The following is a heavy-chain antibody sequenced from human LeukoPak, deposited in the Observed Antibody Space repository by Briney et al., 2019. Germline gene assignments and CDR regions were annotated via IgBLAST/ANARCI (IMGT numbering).Heavy chain of an antibody. CDR1: GYSFTRYW. CDR3: ARLYGSGTPYYFDY. D-gene: IGHD3-10*01. J-gene: IGHJ4*02. V-gene: IGHV5-51*01. Sequence: GESLKISCKGSGYSFTRYWIGWVRQTPGKGLEWMGLIYPGDSDTKYSPSFQGQVTISADKSISTAYLQWSTLKASDTAMYYCARLYGSGTPYYFDYWGQGTLVTVSS. CDR2: IYPGDSDT.